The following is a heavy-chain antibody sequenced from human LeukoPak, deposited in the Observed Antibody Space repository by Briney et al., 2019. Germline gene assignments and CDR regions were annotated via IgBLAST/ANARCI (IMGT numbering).Heavy chain of an antibody. Sequence: GGSLRLSCAASGFTFTTYSMNWVRQAPGKGLEWLSYISGSGITIYYADSVKGRFTISRDNAKNSLYLQMNSLGDEDSADYYCARGPAAAIDYWGQGTLVTVSS. D-gene: IGHD2-2*01. CDR1: GFTFTTYS. CDR2: ISGSGITI. J-gene: IGHJ4*02. CDR3: ARGPAAAIDY. V-gene: IGHV3-48*02.